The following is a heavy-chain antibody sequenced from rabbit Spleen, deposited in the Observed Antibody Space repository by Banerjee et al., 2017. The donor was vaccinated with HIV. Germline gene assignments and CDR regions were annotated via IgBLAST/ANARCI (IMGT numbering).Heavy chain of an antibody. J-gene: IGHJ6*01. D-gene: IGHD8-1*01. CDR2: IYTGNGKT. CDR1: GFSFSSSVD. CDR3: TRDSGSSFSSYGMDL. V-gene: IGHV1S45*01. Sequence: QEQLVESGGGLVQPGTSLTLTCTASGFSFSSSVDMCWVRQAPGKGLEWTACIYTGNGKTYYASWAKGRFTISKTSSTTVTLRMTSLTVADTATYFCTRDSGSSFSSYGMDLWGQGTLVTVS.